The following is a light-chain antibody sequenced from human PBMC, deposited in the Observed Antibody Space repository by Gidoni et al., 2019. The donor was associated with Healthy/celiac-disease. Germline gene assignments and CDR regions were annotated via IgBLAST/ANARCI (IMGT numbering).Light chain of an antibody. Sequence: QSALTPPASASGAPGPSITISCTGTSSDVGGDTYVSWYQQHPGKAPKLMIYEVSNRPSGVSPRFSGSKSGNTASLTISGLQAEDEADYYCSSYTSSSILVFGGGTKLTVL. CDR2: EVS. CDR1: SSDVGGDTY. V-gene: IGLV2-14*01. CDR3: SSYTSSSILV. J-gene: IGLJ2*01.